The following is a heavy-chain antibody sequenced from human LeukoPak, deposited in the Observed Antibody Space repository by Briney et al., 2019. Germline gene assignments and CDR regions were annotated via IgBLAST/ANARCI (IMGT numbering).Heavy chain of an antibody. V-gene: IGHV1-69*05. D-gene: IGHD2-2*01. J-gene: IGHJ4*02. CDR3: ARGQLTSVVVPHYYFDY. Sequence: RASVKVSCKASGYTFTSYAISWVRQAPGQGLEWMGGIIPIFGTANYAQKFQGRVTITTDESTSTAYMELSSLRSEDTAVYYCARGQLTSVVVPHYYFDYWGQGTLVTVSS. CDR1: GYTFTSYA. CDR2: IIPIFGTA.